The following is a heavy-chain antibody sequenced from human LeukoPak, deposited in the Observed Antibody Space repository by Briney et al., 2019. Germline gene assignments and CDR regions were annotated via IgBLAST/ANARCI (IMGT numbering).Heavy chain of an antibody. Sequence: KLSETLSLTCAVSGGSITGLFWTWIWQTAGEGLQYIGRIFSSGGANYNHSLQSRVAMSVDTSQKLFSLKLPSVTAADTAVYFCARVATPDVSSPLDFWGQGILVTVSS. CDR3: ARVATPDVSSPLDF. J-gene: IGHJ4*02. V-gene: IGHV4-4*07. CDR2: IFSSGGA. CDR1: GGSITGLF. D-gene: IGHD6-19*01.